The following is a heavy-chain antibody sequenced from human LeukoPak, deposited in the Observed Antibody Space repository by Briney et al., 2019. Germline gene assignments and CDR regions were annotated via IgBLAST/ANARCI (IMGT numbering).Heavy chain of an antibody. V-gene: IGHV3-53*01. CDR1: GFTVSSNY. J-gene: IGHJ4*02. Sequence: QPGGSLRLSCAASGFTVSSNYMSWVRQPAGKGLEWVSVLYSGGATFYADSVKGRFTISRDTSKNTLYLQMNDLRAGDTAVYYCTKLKGWYGEGLFDYWGQGTLVTVSS. D-gene: IGHD6-19*01. CDR2: LYSGGAT. CDR3: TKLKGWYGEGLFDY.